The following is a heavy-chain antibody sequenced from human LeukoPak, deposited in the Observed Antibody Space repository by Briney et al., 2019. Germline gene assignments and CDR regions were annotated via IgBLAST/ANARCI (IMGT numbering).Heavy chain of an antibody. CDR1: GFTFSSYG. J-gene: IGHJ5*02. D-gene: IGHD3-10*01. V-gene: IGHV3-30*19. CDR2: ISYDGSSK. Sequence: GGSLRLSCEASGFTFSSYGMHWVRQAPGKGLEWVAIISYDGSSKYYADSVKGRFTISRDNSMNTLYLQMNSLRAEDTAIYYCARDYGENWFDPWGQGTLVTVSS. CDR3: ARDYGENWFDP.